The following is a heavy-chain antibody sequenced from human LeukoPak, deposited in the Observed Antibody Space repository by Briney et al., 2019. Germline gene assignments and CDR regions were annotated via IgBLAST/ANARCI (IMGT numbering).Heavy chain of an antibody. V-gene: IGHV3-64*01. CDR3: ARYGSGSYYHY. CDR2: ISSDGGGT. J-gene: IGHJ4*02. CDR1: GFTFSDYA. Sequence: GGSLRLSCAASGFTFSDYAMHWVRQAPGKGLEYVSAISSDGGGTYYVNSVKGRFTISRDDSKNTLYLQMGSLRAEDMAVYYCARYGSGSYYHYWGQGALVTVSS. D-gene: IGHD3-10*01.